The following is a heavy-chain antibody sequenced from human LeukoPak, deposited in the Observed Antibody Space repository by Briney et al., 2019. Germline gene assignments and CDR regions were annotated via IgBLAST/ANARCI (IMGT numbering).Heavy chain of an antibody. D-gene: IGHD2-2*01. CDR3: AKGGADSSYQPAAS. Sequence: GGSLRLSCAASGFTFSSYSMNWVRQAPGKGLEWVSYISSSSSTIYYADSVKGRFIISRDNAKNSLYLQMNSLRAEDTAIYYCAKGGADSSYQPAASWGLGTLVIVSS. CDR2: ISSSSSTI. CDR1: GFTFSSYS. V-gene: IGHV3-48*01. J-gene: IGHJ5*02.